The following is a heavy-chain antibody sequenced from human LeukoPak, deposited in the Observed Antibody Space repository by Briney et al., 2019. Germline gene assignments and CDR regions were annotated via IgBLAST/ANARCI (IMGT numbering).Heavy chain of an antibody. Sequence: GGSLRLSCAASGFTFDDYAMHWVRQAPGKGLEWVSGISWNSGSIGYAGSVKGRFTISRDNAKNSLYLQMNSLRAEDTALYYCAKETGTGTISYYYYGMDVWGQGTTVTVSS. CDR1: GFTFDDYA. J-gene: IGHJ6*02. CDR2: ISWNSGSI. D-gene: IGHD1-7*01. V-gene: IGHV3-9*01. CDR3: AKETGTGTISYYYYGMDV.